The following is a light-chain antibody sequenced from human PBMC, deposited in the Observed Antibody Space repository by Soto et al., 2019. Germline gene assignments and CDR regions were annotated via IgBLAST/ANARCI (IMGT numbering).Light chain of an antibody. J-gene: IGKJ5*01. CDR2: DTS. CDR3: HQRNK. V-gene: IGKV3-11*01. Sequence: EVVLTQAAATLSSAPGERATLSCRASQFLSSYLAWYQTTNGQPPRLLIYDTSNRDNGIPAKFRASRSGTDFTLTISSLEHEDFVVYFCHQRNKFGQGTRLDIK. CDR1: QFLSSY.